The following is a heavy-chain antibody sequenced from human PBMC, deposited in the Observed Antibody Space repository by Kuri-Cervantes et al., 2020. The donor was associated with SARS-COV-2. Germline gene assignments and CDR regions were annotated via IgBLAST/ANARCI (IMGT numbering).Heavy chain of an antibody. Sequence: GESLKISRAASGFTFSSYEMNWVRQAPGKGLEWVSYISSSGSTIYYADSVKGRFTISRDNAKNSLYLQMNSLRAEDTAVYYCARYCSSTSCHRRPGVFDYWGQGTLVTVSS. CDR2: ISSSGSTI. V-gene: IGHV3-48*03. J-gene: IGHJ4*02. D-gene: IGHD2-2*01. CDR3: ARYCSSTSCHRRPGVFDY. CDR1: GFTFSSYE.